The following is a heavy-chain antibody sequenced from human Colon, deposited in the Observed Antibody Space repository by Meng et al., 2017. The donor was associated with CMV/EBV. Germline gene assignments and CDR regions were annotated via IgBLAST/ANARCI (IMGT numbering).Heavy chain of an antibody. CDR1: GFPFNSHS. CDR2: IRSSGKDE. J-gene: IGHJ4*02. D-gene: IGHD2-2*01. CDR3: MRDLLPIRLIPAAQDY. Sequence: GGSLRLSCEGSGFPFNSHSMNWVRQAPGKGLEWISYIRSSGKDEYYADSVKGRFTISRDNAKNSVSLQMNALKVEDTAVYYCMRDLLPIRLIPAAQDYWGQGTLVTVSS. V-gene: IGHV3-21*05.